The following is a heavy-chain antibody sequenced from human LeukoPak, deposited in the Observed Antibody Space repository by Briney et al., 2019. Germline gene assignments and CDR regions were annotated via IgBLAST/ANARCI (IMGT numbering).Heavy chain of an antibody. CDR2: IYYSGST. CDR1: GVSISSYY. CDR3: ARDSYGGTNAFDI. J-gene: IGHJ3*02. D-gene: IGHD4-23*01. V-gene: IGHV4-59*01. Sequence: SETLSLTCTVSGVSISSYYWSWIRQPPGKGLEWIGYIYYSGSTNYNPSLKSRVTISVDTSKNQFSLELSSVTAADTAVYYCARDSYGGTNAFDIWGQGTMVTVSS.